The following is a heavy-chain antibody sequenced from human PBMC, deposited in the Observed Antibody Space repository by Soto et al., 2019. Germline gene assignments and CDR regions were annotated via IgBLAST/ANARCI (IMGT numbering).Heavy chain of an antibody. D-gene: IGHD1-26*01. V-gene: IGHV3-74*01. CDR1: GFTFGDYA. Sequence: GGSLRLSCAASGFTFGDYAMHWVRQAPGKGPVWVSGIRNDGIDIKYADFVKGRFTISRDNAKNTLYLQLNSLRAEDTAVYDCARSVGDLSDPWGQGTLVTVSS. J-gene: IGHJ5*02. CDR3: ARSVGDLSDP. CDR2: IRNDGIDI.